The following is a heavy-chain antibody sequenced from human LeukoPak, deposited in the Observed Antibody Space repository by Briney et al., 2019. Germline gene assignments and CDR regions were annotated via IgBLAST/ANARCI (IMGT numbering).Heavy chain of an antibody. CDR1: GGSISSYY. J-gene: IGHJ4*02. Sequence: PSETLSLTCTVSGGSISSYYWSWIRQPPGKGLEWIGYIYYSGSTNYDPSLKSRVTISVDTSKNQFSLKLRSVTAADTAVYYCARHSPYLVAEDYWGQGTLVTVSS. CDR2: IYYSGST. V-gene: IGHV4-59*08. D-gene: IGHD5-12*01. CDR3: ARHSPYLVAEDY.